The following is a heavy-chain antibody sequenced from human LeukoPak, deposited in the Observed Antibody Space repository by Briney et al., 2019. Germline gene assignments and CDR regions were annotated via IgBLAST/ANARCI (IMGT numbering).Heavy chain of an antibody. J-gene: IGHJ4*02. V-gene: IGHV5-51*01. CDR2: IYPGDSDT. CDR1: GYSFTSYW. D-gene: IGHD6-19*01. CDR3: ARREAVAGSFDY. Sequence: PGESLKIYCNGSGYSFTSYWIGWVRHMPGKGLEWMGIIYPGDSDTRYSPSFQGQVTISADKSITTAYLQWSSLKASDTAMYYCARREAVAGSFDYWGQGTLVTVSS.